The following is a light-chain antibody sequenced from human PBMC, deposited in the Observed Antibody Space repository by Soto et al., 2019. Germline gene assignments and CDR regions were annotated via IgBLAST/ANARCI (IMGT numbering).Light chain of an antibody. CDR1: QSVSSY. J-gene: IGKJ4*01. V-gene: IGKV3-11*01. CDR2: DAS. CDR3: QQRSNWPT. Sequence: EIVLTQSPATLSLSPGERATLSCRASQSVSSYVAWYQQKPGQAPRLLIYDASNRATGIPARFSGSGSGTDFTLTISSLEPEDFAVYYCQQRSNWPTCGGGTKVEIK.